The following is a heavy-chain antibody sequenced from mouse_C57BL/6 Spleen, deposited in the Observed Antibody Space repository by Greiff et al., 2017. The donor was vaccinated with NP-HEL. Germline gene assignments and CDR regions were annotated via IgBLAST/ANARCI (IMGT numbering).Heavy chain of an antibody. Sequence: EVQLQQSGPELVKPGASVKISCKASGYTFTDYYMNWVKQSHGKSLEWIGDINPNNGGTSYNQKFKGKATLTVDKSSSTAYMELRSLTSEDSAVYYCARERNYYGSSPGYWGQGTTLTVSS. CDR2: INPNNGGT. CDR1: GYTFTDYY. V-gene: IGHV1-26*01. D-gene: IGHD1-1*01. CDR3: ARERNYYGSSPGY. J-gene: IGHJ2*01.